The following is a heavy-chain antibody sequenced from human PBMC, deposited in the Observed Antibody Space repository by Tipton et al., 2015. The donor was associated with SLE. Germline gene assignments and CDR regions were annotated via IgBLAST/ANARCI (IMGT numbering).Heavy chain of an antibody. V-gene: IGHV5-51*03. J-gene: IGHJ4*02. CDR1: GHTFSSYW. D-gene: IGHD5-12*01. CDR3: ARGTLAATSRFAY. CDR2: IYPGDSDT. Sequence: VQLVQSGVEVKKPGESLKISCQGSGHTFSSYWIAWVRQMPGKGLEWMGIIYPGDSDTRYSPSFEGHVIISADKSSSTAHLQWSSLKPSDTAMDYCARGTLAATSRFAYWGQGTLVTVSS.